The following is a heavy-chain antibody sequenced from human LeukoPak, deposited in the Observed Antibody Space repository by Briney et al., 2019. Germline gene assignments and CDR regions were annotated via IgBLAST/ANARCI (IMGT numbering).Heavy chain of an antibody. CDR1: GFTFSSYW. V-gene: IGHV3-74*01. CDR3: AKVPVEQQLVQTYYFDY. J-gene: IGHJ4*02. D-gene: IGHD6-13*01. Sequence: PGGSLRLSCAASGFTFSSYWMHWVRQPPGKGLVWVSRINADGSTTRYADSVKGRFTISRDNAKNTLFVQMNSLRAEDTAVYYCAKVPVEQQLVQTYYFDYWGQGTLVTVSS. CDR2: INADGSTT.